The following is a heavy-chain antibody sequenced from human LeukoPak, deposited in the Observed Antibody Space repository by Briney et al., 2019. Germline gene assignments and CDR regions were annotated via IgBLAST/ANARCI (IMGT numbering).Heavy chain of an antibody. CDR2: INTNTGNP. D-gene: IGHD5-18*01. CDR3: AREGYEGSLYYYYYMDV. Sequence: VASVKVSCKASGYTYTSYAMNWVRQAPGQGLEWMGWINTNTGNPTYAQGFTGRFVFSLDTSVSTAYLQISSLKAEDTAVYYCAREGYEGSLYYYYYMDVWGKGTTVTVSS. CDR1: GYTYTSYA. J-gene: IGHJ6*03. V-gene: IGHV7-4-1*02.